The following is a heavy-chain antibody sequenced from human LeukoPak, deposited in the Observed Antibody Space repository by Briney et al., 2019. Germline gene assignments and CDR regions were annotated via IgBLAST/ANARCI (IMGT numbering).Heavy chain of an antibody. CDR3: ARDPRGYNAYGVFDS. V-gene: IGHV1-69*13. J-gene: IGHJ4*02. CDR1: GGTFSSYG. Sequence: GASVKVSCKASGGTFSSYGISWVRQAPGQGLEWMGGIIPIFDTANYAQNFQGRVTITADESTSTAYMELRSLKSEDTAVYFCARDPRGYNAYGVFDSWGQGTLVTVSS. CDR2: IIPIFDTA. D-gene: IGHD5-18*01.